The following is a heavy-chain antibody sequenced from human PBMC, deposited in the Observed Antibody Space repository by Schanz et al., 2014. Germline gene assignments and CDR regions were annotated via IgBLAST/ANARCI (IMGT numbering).Heavy chain of an antibody. D-gene: IGHD2-2*01. CDR3: ARDRRRYCSTASCLHDNWFDP. V-gene: IGHV1-18*01. CDR2: ISAYNGNT. J-gene: IGHJ5*02. Sequence: QVQLVQSGAEVKKPGASVKVSCKASGYTFTSYGINWVRQAPGQGLEWMGWISAYNGNTNYAQKVQGRVTMTTDTSTATAYMELRSLRSDDTAVYYCARDRRRYCSTASCLHDNWFDPWGQGTLVIVSS. CDR1: GYTFTSYG.